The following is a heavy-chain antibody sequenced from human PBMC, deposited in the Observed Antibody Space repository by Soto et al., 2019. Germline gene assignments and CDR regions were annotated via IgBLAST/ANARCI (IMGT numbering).Heavy chain of an antibody. CDR3: SSRSTTNYYYGMDV. V-gene: IGHV5-10-1*01. CDR2: IDPSDSQT. J-gene: IGHJ6*02. D-gene: IGHD2-2*01. Sequence: PGESLKISCKGSGYSFAGYWITWVRQMPGKGLEWMGRIDPSDSQTYYSPSFRGHVTISATKSITTVFLQWSSLRASDTAMYYCSSRSTTNYYYGMDVWGQGSTVTVSS. CDR1: GYSFAGYW.